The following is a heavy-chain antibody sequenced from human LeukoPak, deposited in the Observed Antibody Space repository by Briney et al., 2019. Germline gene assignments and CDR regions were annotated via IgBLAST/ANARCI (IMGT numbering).Heavy chain of an antibody. CDR1: GGSISSGGYY. J-gene: IGHJ3*02. V-gene: IGHV4-31*03. CDR3: ARDATMDAFDI. D-gene: IGHD3-10*01. Sequence: SQTLSLTCTASGGSISSGGYYWSWIRRHPGKGLEWIGYIYYSGSTYYNPSLKSRVTISVDTSKNQFSLKLSSVTAADTAVYYCARDATMDAFDIWGQGTMVTVSS. CDR2: IYYSGST.